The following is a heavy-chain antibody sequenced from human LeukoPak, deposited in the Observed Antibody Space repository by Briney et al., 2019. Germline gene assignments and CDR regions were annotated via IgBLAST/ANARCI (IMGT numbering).Heavy chain of an antibody. Sequence: PSETLSLTCTVSGGSISSYYWSWIRQPPGKGLEWIGEINHSGSTNYNPSLKSRVTISVDTSKNQFSLKLSSVTAADTAVYYCARAARLRWFDPWGQGTLVTVSS. CDR2: INHSGST. V-gene: IGHV4-34*01. CDR1: GGSISSYY. D-gene: IGHD6-6*01. J-gene: IGHJ5*02. CDR3: ARAARLRWFDP.